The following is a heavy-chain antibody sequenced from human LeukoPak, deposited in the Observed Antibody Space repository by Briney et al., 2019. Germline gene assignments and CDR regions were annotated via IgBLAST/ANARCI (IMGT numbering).Heavy chain of an antibody. Sequence: SETLSLTCAVYGGSFSGYYWSWIRQPPGKGLEWIGEINHSGSTNYNPSLKSRVTISVDTSKNQFSLKLSSVTAADTAVYYCARGGDIAVAGITRGFDPWGQGTLVTVSS. CDR2: INHSGST. J-gene: IGHJ5*02. CDR1: GGSFSGYY. V-gene: IGHV4-34*01. CDR3: ARGGDIAVAGITRGFDP. D-gene: IGHD6-19*01.